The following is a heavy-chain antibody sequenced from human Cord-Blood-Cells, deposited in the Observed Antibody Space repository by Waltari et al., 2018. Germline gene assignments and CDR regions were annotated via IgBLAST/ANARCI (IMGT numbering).Heavy chain of an antibody. Sequence: EVQLVESGGGLVKPGGSLKLSCAPAGATFSVTAMHWFRQASGKGLGWVGRIRSKANSYATAYAASVKGRFTISRDDSKNTAYLQMNSLNTEDTAVYYCTGESTSLYGMDVWGQGTTVTVSS. CDR1: GATFSVTA. CDR3: TGESTSLYGMDV. J-gene: IGHJ6*02. V-gene: IGHV3-73*02. CDR2: IRSKANSYAT. D-gene: IGHD2-2*01.